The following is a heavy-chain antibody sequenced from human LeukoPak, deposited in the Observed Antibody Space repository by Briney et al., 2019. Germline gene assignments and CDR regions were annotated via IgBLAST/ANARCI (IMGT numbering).Heavy chain of an antibody. CDR1: GGSFSGYY. Sequence: PSETLSLTCAVYGGSFSGYYWSWIRQPPGKGLEWIGEINHSGSTNYNPSLKSRVTISVGTSKNQFSLKLSSVTAADTAVYYCARGIRGESSWFDYWGQGTLVTVSS. J-gene: IGHJ4*02. D-gene: IGHD3-16*01. CDR2: INHSGST. V-gene: IGHV4-34*01. CDR3: ARGIRGESSWFDY.